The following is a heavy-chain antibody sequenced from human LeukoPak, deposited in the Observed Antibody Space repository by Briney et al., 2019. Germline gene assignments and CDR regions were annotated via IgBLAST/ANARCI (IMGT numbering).Heavy chain of an antibody. CDR2: ISDSGGAT. V-gene: IGHV3-23*01. D-gene: IGHD3-10*01. J-gene: IGHJ4*02. Sequence: GGSLRLSCAVSGFTFSSYAMSWVRQAPGKGLEWVSAISDSGGATYYADSVKGRFTISRDNSKNTLYLQLNSLRAEDTALYYCAKVRFGEYYFDYWGQGTLVTVSS. CDR1: GFTFSSYA. CDR3: AKVRFGEYYFDY.